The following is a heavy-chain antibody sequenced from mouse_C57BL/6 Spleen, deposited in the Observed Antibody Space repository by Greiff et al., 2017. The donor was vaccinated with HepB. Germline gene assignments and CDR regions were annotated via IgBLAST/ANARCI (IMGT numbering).Heavy chain of an antibody. V-gene: IGHV1-61*01. CDR2: IYPSDSET. Sequence: QVQLQQPGAELVRPGSSVKLSCKASGYTFTSYWMDWVKQRPGQGLEWIGNIYPSDSETHYNQKFKDKATLTVDKSSSTAYMQLSSLTSEDSAVYYCARGDSRGFAYWGQGTLVTVSA. J-gene: IGHJ3*01. CDR3: ARGDSRGFAY. CDR1: GYTFTSYW.